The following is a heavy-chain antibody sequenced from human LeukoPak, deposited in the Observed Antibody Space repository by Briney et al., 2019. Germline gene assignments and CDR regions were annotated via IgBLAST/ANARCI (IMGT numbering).Heavy chain of an antibody. CDR1: GFTFSTYA. Sequence: GGSLRLSCAASGFTFSTYAMSWVRQAPGKGLEWVSGISGGGGSTYYADSVKGRFTISRDNAKNSLYLQMNSLRAEDTALYYCARETTGYYYYMDVWGKGTTVTVSS. CDR3: ARETTGYYYYMDV. V-gene: IGHV3-23*01. J-gene: IGHJ6*03. CDR2: ISGGGGST. D-gene: IGHD4-11*01.